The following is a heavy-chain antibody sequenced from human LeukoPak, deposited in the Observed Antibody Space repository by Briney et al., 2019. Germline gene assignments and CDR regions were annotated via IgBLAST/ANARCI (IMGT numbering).Heavy chain of an antibody. CDR1: GGSFSGYY. D-gene: IGHD2-2*01. CDR3: ARGVSTSRSLNWFDP. V-gene: IGHV4-34*01. CDR2: INHSGST. Sequence: SETLSLTCAVYGGSFSGYYWSWIRQPPGKGPEWIGEINHSGSTNYNPSLKSRVTISVDTSKNQFSLKLSSVTAADTAVYYCARGVSTSRSLNWFDPWGQGTLVTVSS. J-gene: IGHJ5*02.